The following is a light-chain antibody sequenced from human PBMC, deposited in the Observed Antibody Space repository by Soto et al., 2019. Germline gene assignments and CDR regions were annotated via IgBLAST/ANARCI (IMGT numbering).Light chain of an antibody. CDR1: QSVSSS. CDR3: QQHSDWPLT. V-gene: IGKV3-11*01. CDR2: DAS. Sequence: EIVLIQSPATLSLSPCERATLSFSASQSVSSSLAWYQQNPGQAPRLLIFDASNRATGIPVRFSGSGSGTDFTLTISSLEPEDFTVYYCQQHSDWPLTFGGGTKVDIK. J-gene: IGKJ4*01.